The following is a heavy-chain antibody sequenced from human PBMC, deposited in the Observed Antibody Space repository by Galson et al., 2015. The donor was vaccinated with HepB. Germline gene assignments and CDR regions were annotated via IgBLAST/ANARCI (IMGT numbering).Heavy chain of an antibody. CDR1: GFTFSSYA. CDR3: ANFDYYDSSGYEYFQH. J-gene: IGHJ1*01. V-gene: IGHV3-23*01. Sequence: SLRLSCAASGFTFSSYAMSWVRQAPGKGLEWVSAISGSGGSTYYADSVKGRFTISRDNSKNTLYLQMNSLRAEDTAVYYCANFDYYDSSGYEYFQHWGQGTLVTISS. D-gene: IGHD3-22*01. CDR2: ISGSGGST.